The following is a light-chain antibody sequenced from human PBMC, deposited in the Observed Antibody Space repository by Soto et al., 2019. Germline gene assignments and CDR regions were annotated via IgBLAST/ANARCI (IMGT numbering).Light chain of an antibody. CDR3: QQYNTALT. CDR2: DAS. Sequence: DIRVTQSPSTLSASVEDRVTITCRASQSISSWLAWYQQKPGKAPKLLIYDASSLESGVPSRFSGSGSGTEFTLTISSLQPDDFATYYCQQYNTALTFGGGTKVEIK. V-gene: IGKV1-5*01. J-gene: IGKJ4*01. CDR1: QSISSW.